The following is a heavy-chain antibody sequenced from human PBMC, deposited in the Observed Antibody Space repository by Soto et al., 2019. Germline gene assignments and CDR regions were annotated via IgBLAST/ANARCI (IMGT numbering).Heavy chain of an antibody. J-gene: IGHJ6*02. CDR3: ARGSGRGNGWGTYFYYGMDV. CDR2: INHSGST. D-gene: IGHD6-19*01. V-gene: IGHV4-34*01. Sequence: SETLSLTCAVYGGSFSGYHWSWIRQPPGKGLEWIGEINHSGSTSYNPSLKSRVTISVDTSKNQFSLKVTSVTAADTAAYYCARGSGRGNGWGTYFYYGMDVWGQGTTVTVSS. CDR1: GGSFSGYH.